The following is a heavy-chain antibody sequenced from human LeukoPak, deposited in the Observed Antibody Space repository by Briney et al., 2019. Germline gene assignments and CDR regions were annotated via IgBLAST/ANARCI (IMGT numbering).Heavy chain of an antibody. J-gene: IGHJ3*02. V-gene: IGHV1-2*02. CDR3: ARIVEHCSGASCYRGDDAFDI. D-gene: IGHD2-2*01. CDR2: INPNRGGT. Sequence: ASVKVSCKASGYIFTNYYIHWVRQAPGQGLEWMGKINPNRGGTNYAQRFQGRITLTRDRSITTAYMELSRLRPDDTAVYYCARIVEHCSGASCYRGDDAFDIWGQGTMVTVSS. CDR1: GYIFTNYY.